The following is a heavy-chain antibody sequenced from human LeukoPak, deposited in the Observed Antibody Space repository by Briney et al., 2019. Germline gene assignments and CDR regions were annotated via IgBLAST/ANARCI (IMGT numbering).Heavy chain of an antibody. Sequence: SETLSLTCTVSGYSISSGYFWGWIRQPPGKGLEWIGSIYYSGSTYYNPSLKSRVTISVDTSKNQFSLKLSSVTAADTAVYYCARQFGYYYGSGSSYWYFDLWGRGTLVTVSS. J-gene: IGHJ2*01. CDR1: GYSISSGYF. CDR2: IYYSGST. D-gene: IGHD3-10*01. CDR3: ARQFGYYYGSGSSYWYFDL. V-gene: IGHV4-38-2*02.